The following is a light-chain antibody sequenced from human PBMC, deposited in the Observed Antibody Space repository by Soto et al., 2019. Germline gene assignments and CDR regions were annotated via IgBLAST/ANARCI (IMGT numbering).Light chain of an antibody. Sequence: QSALTQPPSVSGAPGQRVTISCTGSSSNIGPTYDVHWYQQLPGTAPKLLIYANTNRPSGVPDRFSGSKSGTSASLAITGLQAEDEADYFCQSYDSSLSAYVFGTGTKLTVL. V-gene: IGLV1-40*01. CDR2: ANT. J-gene: IGLJ1*01. CDR1: SSNIGPTYD. CDR3: QSYDSSLSAYV.